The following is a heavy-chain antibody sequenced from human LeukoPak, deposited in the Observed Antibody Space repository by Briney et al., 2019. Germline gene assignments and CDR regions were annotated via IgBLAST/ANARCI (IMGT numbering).Heavy chain of an antibody. CDR3: ARELSSSRTHDY. CDR2: IIPILGIA. J-gene: IGHJ4*02. CDR1: GGTFSSYA. V-gene: IGHV1-69*04. D-gene: IGHD6-13*01. Sequence: SVKVSCKASGGTFSSYAISWVRQAPGQGLEWMGRIIPILGIANYAQKFQGRVTITADKSTSTAYMELSSLRSEDAAVYYCARELSSSRTHDYWGQGTLVTVSS.